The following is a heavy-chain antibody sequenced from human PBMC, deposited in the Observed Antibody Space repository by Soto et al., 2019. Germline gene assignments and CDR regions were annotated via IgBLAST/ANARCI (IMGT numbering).Heavy chain of an antibody. CDR3: ARDTKIPANAIHDGR. J-gene: IGHJ4*02. V-gene: IGHV1-2*02. Sequence: VEMVQSGAEVKKPAASVRVSCKAAGYTFTDYFVHWGRQAPRQGLEWMGWIKPNSGGTNYAQQFEVSLTMTGDTSIKTVYWDLSRQRSDDTAAYYCARDTKIPANAIHDGRWGQGTLVTVSS. CDR1: GYTFTDYF. D-gene: IGHD2-2*01. CDR2: IKPNSGGT.